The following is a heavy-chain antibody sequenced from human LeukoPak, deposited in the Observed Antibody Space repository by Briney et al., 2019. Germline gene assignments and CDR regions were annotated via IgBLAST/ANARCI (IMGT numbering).Heavy chain of an antibody. CDR2: ISSSGSTI. CDR3: AKGGYSPWYYGMDV. Sequence: KSGGSLRLSCAASGFTFSSYEMNWVRQAPGKGLEWVSYISSSGSTIYYADSVKGRFTISRDNSKNTLYLQMNSLRAEDTAVYYCAKGGYSPWYYGMDVWGQGTTVTVSS. D-gene: IGHD5-18*01. CDR1: GFTFSSYE. J-gene: IGHJ6*02. V-gene: IGHV3-48*03.